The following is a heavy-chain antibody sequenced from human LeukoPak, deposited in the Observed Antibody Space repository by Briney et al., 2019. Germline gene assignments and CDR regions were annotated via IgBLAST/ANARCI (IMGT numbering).Heavy chain of an antibody. CDR2: IYSGGST. Sequence: VGSLRLSCAASGFTVSSKYMSWVRQAPGKGLEWVSVIYSGGSTYYADSVKGRFTISRDNFKNTLYLQMNSLKAEDTAVYYCARERVYYEGSGYKTAEYFQHWGQGTLGTVSS. D-gene: IGHD3-22*01. CDR1: GFTVSSKY. CDR3: ARERVYYEGSGYKTAEYFQH. J-gene: IGHJ1*01. V-gene: IGHV3-53*01.